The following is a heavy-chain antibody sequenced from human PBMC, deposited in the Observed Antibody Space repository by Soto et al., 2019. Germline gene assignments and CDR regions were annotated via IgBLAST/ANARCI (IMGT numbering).Heavy chain of an antibody. D-gene: IGHD6-19*01. CDR2: IYYSGST. J-gene: IGHJ4*02. Sequence: SETLSLTCTVSGGSVCSGSDYWSWIRQPPGKGLEWIGYIYYSGSTNYNPSLKSRVTISVDTSKNQFSLKLSSVTAADTAVYYCARVWAVAAPFDYWGQGTLVTVSS. CDR1: GGSVCSGSDY. CDR3: ARVWAVAAPFDY. V-gene: IGHV4-61*01.